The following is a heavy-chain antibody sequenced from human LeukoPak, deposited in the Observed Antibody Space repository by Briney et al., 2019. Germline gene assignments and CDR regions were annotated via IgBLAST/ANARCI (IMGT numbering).Heavy chain of an antibody. CDR2: INHSGST. Sequence: SETLSLTCAVYGGSFSGYYWSWIRQPPGKGLEWIGEINHSGSTNYNPSLKSRVTISVDTSKNQFSLKLSSVTAADTAVYYCARVGLRFLALYNWFDPWGQGTLVTVFS. CDR1: GGSFSGYY. V-gene: IGHV4-34*01. CDR3: ARVGLRFLALYNWFDP. J-gene: IGHJ5*02. D-gene: IGHD3-3*01.